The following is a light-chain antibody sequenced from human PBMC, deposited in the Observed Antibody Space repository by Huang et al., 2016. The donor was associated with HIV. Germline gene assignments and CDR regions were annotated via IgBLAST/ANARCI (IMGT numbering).Light chain of an antibody. J-gene: IGKJ2*01. CDR3: QQSYSTLRYT. CDR1: QSISSY. V-gene: IGKV1-39*01. Sequence: DIQMTQSPSSLSASVGDRVTITCRASQSISSYLNWYQQKPGKAPKLLIYAGSSLQSGVPSRFSGSGSGTDFTLTISSLQPEDFATYYCQQSYSTLRYTFGQGTKLEIK. CDR2: AGS.